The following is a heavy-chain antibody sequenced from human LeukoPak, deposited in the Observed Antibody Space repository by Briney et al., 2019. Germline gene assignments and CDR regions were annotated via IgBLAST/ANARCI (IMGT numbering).Heavy chain of an antibody. J-gene: IGHJ5*02. CDR2: INPNSGGT. CDR1: GYTFTSYG. V-gene: IGHV1-2*02. D-gene: IGHD3-3*01. CDR3: ARDLNIGSIFGEGNWFDP. Sequence: ASVKVSCKASGYTFTSYGISWVRQAPGQGLEWMGWINPNSGGTNYAQKFQGRVTMTRDTSISTAYMELSRLRSDDTAVYYCARDLNIGSIFGEGNWFDPWGQGTLVTVSS.